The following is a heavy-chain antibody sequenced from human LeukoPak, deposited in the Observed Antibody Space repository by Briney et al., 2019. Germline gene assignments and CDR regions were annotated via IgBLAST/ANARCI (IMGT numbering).Heavy chain of an antibody. Sequence: SVKVSCKASGGTFSSYAISWVRQAPGQGLEWMGRIIPILGIANYAQKLQGRVTMTTDTSTSTAYMELRSLRSDDTAVYYCARAGTAVAGNYYYYYYMDVWGKGTTVTVSS. CDR1: GGTFSSYA. CDR2: IIPILGIA. J-gene: IGHJ6*03. CDR3: ARAGTAVAGNYYYYYYMDV. V-gene: IGHV1-69*04. D-gene: IGHD6-19*01.